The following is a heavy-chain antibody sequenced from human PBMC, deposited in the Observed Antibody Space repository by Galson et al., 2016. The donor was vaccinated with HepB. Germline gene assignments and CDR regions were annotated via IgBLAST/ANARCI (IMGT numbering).Heavy chain of an antibody. CDR1: GFTFSSYA. D-gene: IGHD4-23*01. CDR2: ISYDGSNK. Sequence: SLRLSCAASGFTFSSYAMHWVRQAPGKGLEWVALISYDGSNKYYADSVKGRFTISRYNSKNTLYLQMNSLRAEDTAVYYCAKPAYGGNSPWYFDLWGRGTLVTVSS. CDR3: AKPAYGGNSPWYFDL. J-gene: IGHJ2*01. V-gene: IGHV3-30*18.